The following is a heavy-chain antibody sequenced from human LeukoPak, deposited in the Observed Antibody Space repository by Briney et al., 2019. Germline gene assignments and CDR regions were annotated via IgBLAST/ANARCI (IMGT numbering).Heavy chain of an antibody. D-gene: IGHD3-3*01. V-gene: IGHV1-69*13. Sequence: ASVKVSCKASGGTFGSYAISWVRQAPGQGLEWMGGIIPIFGTANYAQKFQGRVTITADESTSTAYMELSSLRSEDTAVYYCARGEIFGVVIIPNYFDYWGQGTLVTVSS. CDR2: IIPIFGTA. CDR3: ARGEIFGVVIIPNYFDY. CDR1: GGTFGSYA. J-gene: IGHJ4*02.